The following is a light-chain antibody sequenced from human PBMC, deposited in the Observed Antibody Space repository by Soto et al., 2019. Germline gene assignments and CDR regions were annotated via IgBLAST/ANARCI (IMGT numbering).Light chain of an antibody. CDR3: QQYIRWPLT. CDR2: DAS. Sequence: EIVMTQSPATLSVSPGERATLSCRAGQNIHTNLAWYQQKPGQAPRLLIYDASNRATGIPARFSGSGSGTDFTLTISSLQSEDYAVYFCQQYIRWPLTFGGGTKVDIK. V-gene: IGKV3D-15*01. CDR1: QNIHTN. J-gene: IGKJ4*01.